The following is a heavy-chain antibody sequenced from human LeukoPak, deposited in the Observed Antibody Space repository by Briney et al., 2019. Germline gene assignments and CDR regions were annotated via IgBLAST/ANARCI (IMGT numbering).Heavy chain of an antibody. V-gene: IGHV3-23*01. Sequence: GGSLRLSCAASGFTFSSYAMSWVRQAPGKGLEWVSGIVGSGGSTYYADSVKGRFTISRDNSKNTLCLQMNSLRAEDTAVYYCAKDRGVVIRNLFDYWGQGTLVTVSS. CDR2: IVGSGGST. J-gene: IGHJ4*02. CDR3: AKDRGVVIRNLFDY. CDR1: GFTFSSYA. D-gene: IGHD3-3*01.